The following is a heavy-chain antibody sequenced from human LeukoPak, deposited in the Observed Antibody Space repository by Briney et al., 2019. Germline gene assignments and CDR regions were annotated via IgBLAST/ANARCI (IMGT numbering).Heavy chain of an antibody. CDR3: AKQGFGC. Sequence: GGSLRLSCSASGFTFSRYGMHWVSQAPGKGLEWVAFSWYDGTSTDYADSVKGRFSVSRDNSENTVSLQMNSLRAEDTAVYYCAKQGFGCWGQGTLVTVSS. J-gene: IGHJ4*02. CDR2: SWYDGTST. CDR1: GFTFSRYG. V-gene: IGHV3-30*02.